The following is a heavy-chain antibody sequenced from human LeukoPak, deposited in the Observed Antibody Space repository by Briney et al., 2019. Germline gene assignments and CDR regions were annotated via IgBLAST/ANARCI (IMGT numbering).Heavy chain of an antibody. Sequence: PGGSLGLSCAASGFTFSNYWMTWFRQTPGKDLEWVGNIKYDGSEKYYVDSVKGRFTISRDNAKNSLYLHMNSLRVEDTAIYYCARDYVWGSSESDYWGQGTLVTVSS. CDR3: ARDYVWGSSESDY. D-gene: IGHD7-27*01. V-gene: IGHV3-7*01. CDR2: IKYDGSEK. J-gene: IGHJ4*02. CDR1: GFTFSNYW.